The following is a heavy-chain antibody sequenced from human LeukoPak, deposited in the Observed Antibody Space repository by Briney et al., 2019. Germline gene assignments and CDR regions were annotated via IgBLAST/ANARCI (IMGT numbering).Heavy chain of an antibody. D-gene: IGHD5-18*01. V-gene: IGHV1-69*05. CDR2: SIPIFGTA. CDR1: GGTFSSYA. CDR3: ARDGGYSCGLYFDY. J-gene: IGHJ4*02. Sequence: SVKVSCKASGGTFSSYAISWVRQVPGQGLEWMGRSIPIFGTANYAQKFQGRVTITTDESTSTAYMELSSLRSEDTAVYYCARDGGYSCGLYFDYWGQGTLVTVSS.